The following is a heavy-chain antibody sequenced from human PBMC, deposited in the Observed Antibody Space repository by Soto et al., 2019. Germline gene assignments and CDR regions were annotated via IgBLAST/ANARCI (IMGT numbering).Heavy chain of an antibody. D-gene: IGHD3-16*01. J-gene: IGHJ4*02. CDR2: IKSKTDGGTI. CDR1: GLTFSNAW. Sequence: GGSLRLSCTASGLTFSNAWMSWVRQAPGKGLEWVGRIKSKTDGGTIEYAAPMRGRFTISRDDSKNTLYLQMNSLKIEDTAVYFCATFGFPGGWGQGTLVTVSS. V-gene: IGHV3-15*01. CDR3: ATFGFPGG.